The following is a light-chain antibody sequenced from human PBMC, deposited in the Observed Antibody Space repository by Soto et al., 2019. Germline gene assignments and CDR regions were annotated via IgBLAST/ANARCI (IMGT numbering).Light chain of an antibody. J-gene: IGLJ2*01. Sequence: QSALTQPPSASGSPGQSVTISCTGTSSDVGGYNYVSWYQQHPGKAPKLMIYEVSKRPSGVPDRFSGSKSVNTASLTVSGLQAEDEADYYCSSYAGSNKEVFGGGTKLTVL. V-gene: IGLV2-8*01. CDR3: SSYAGSNKEV. CDR1: SSDVGGYNY. CDR2: EVS.